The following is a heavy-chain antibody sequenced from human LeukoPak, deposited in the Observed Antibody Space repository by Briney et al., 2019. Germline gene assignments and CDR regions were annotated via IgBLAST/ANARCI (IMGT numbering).Heavy chain of an antibody. CDR3: ASADYDDYYIDF. CDR1: GGSISTYY. D-gene: IGHD4-17*01. J-gene: IGHJ4*02. V-gene: IGHV4-59*01. Sequence: SETLSLTCTVSGGSISTYYWSWIRQPPGKGLEWIGYIYYSGMTNYNPSLKSRVTISLDTSKNQFSLKLSSVTAADTAVYYCASADYDDYYIDFWGQGTLVTVSS. CDR2: IYYSGMT.